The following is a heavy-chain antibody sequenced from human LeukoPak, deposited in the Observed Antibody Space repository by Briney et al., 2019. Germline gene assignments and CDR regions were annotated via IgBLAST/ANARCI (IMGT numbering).Heavy chain of an antibody. CDR3: ARGSRYYGSGSWFDP. CDR2: INHSGST. J-gene: IGHJ5*02. D-gene: IGHD3-10*01. V-gene: IGHV4-34*01. Sequence: SETLSLTCAVYGDSFSGYYWSWVRQTPGKGLEWVGEINHSGSTNYNPSLKSRLTISVDTSTNQFSLKLSSVPAADTAVYYCARGSRYYGSGSWFDPWGQGTQVTVSS. CDR1: GDSFSGYY.